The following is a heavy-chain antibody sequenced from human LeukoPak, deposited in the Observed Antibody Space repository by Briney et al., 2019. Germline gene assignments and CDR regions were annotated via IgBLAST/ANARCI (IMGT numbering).Heavy chain of an antibody. V-gene: IGHV3-23*01. CDR3: AKQRNGYCSSTSCYANYFDY. J-gene: IGHJ4*02. CDR1: GFTFSSYA. CDR2: ISGSGGST. Sequence: GGSLRLSCAASGFTFSSYAMSWVRQAPGKGLEWVSAISGSGGSTYYADSVKGRFTISRDNSKNTLYLQMNSLRAEDMAVYYCAKQRNGYCSSTSCYANYFDYWGQGTLVTVSS. D-gene: IGHD2-2*03.